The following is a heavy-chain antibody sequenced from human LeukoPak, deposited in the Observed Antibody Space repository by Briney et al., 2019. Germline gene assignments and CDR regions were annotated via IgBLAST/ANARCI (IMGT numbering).Heavy chain of an antibody. V-gene: IGHV3-23*01. CDR2: ISGSGGST. Sequence: GGSLRLSCAASGFTVSSNYMSWVRQAPGKGLEWVSAISGSGGSTYYADSVKGRFAISRDNSKNTLYLQMNSLRAEDTAVYYCVQEGPRGLAFDIWGQGTKVTVSS. CDR3: VQEGPRGLAFDI. CDR1: GFTVSSNY. J-gene: IGHJ3*02.